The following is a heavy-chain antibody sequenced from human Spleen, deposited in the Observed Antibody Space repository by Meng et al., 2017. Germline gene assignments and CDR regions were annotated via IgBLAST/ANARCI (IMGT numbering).Heavy chain of an antibody. CDR2: INTNTGNP. CDR3: ARDGSSGWYDYYFDY. CDR1: GYTFTSYA. V-gene: IGHV7-4-1*02. J-gene: IGHJ4*02. Sequence: ASVKVSCKASGYTFTSYAMNWVRQAPGQGLEWMGWINTNTGNPTYAQGFTGRFVFSLDTSVSTAYLQISSLKAEDTAVYYCARDGSSGWYDYYFDYWGQGTLVTVSS. D-gene: IGHD6-19*01.